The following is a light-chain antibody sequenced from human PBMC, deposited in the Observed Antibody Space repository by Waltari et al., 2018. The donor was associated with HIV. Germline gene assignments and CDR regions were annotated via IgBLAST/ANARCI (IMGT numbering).Light chain of an antibody. CDR1: QSIGPW. CDR3: QPYYIYPCT. CDR2: EAS. J-gene: IGKJ1*01. Sequence: DIQMTQSPSTLSASVGDRVTITCRASQSIGPWLAWYQQRPGRAPNLLIYEASSLESGVPSRCSGSLSGPAFTLTFNSLQPDDFSTYYCQPYYIYPCTFDQWTIVAIK. V-gene: IGKV1-5*03.